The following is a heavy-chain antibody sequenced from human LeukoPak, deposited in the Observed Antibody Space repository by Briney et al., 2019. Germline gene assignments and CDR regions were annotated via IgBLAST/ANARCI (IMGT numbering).Heavy chain of an antibody. V-gene: IGHV3-53*05. D-gene: IGHD6-19*01. Sequence: PGGSLRLSCAASGFTVSSYYMNWVRQAPGKELEWVSVIYTGGGRYYADSVRGRFTISRDTSKNTLFLQMNSLRVEDAAMYYCAQDSREAFQWLIHWGQGTLVTVSS. J-gene: IGHJ4*02. CDR3: AQDSREAFQWLIH. CDR2: IYTGGGR. CDR1: GFTVSSYY.